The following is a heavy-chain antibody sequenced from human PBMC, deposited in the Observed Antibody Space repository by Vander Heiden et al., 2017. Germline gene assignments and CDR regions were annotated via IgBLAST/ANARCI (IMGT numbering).Heavy chain of an antibody. Sequence: EVQLLESGGGSVQPGGSLRLSCAASGFTFTNYAMSWVRQAPGKGLGWVSAISGSGGSTYYADSVKGLFTISKDNSKNTLYLQMNSLRAEGTAVYYCAPHLYSLDYWGQGTLVTVSS. J-gene: IGHJ4*02. CDR2: ISGSGGST. CDR1: GFTFTNYA. CDR3: APHLYSLDY. V-gene: IGHV3-23*01. D-gene: IGHD2-15*01.